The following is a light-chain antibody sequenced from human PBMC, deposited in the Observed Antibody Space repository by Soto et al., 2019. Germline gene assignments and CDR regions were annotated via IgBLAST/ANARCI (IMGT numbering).Light chain of an antibody. CDR3: QQYSNWPPIT. Sequence: EMVMTQPPATLSVSPGERATLSCRARQSVSSKLAWYQQKPGQAPRLLIYDTSTRATGIPARFSGSGSGTEFTLTISSLQPEDFAVYYCQQYSNWPPITFGQGTRLENK. J-gene: IGKJ5*01. V-gene: IGKV3-15*01. CDR1: QSVSSK. CDR2: DTS.